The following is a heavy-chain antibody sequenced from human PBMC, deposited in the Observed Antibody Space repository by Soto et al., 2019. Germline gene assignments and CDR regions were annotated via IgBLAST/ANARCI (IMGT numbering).Heavy chain of an antibody. D-gene: IGHD2-15*01. J-gene: IGHJ6*02. CDR3: AASYCSGGRCSAYAMDI. Sequence: QVQLQESGPGLVKPSGTLSLTCAVSGGSINNENSWSWVRQSPGRGLEWIGEIYYSGRTQYNPSLKSRISISVDNPKNQISLKLTSVTAADTARYYCAASYCSGGRCSAYAMDIWGQGTTVIVSS. V-gene: IGHV4-4*02. CDR2: IYYSGRT. CDR1: GGSINNENS.